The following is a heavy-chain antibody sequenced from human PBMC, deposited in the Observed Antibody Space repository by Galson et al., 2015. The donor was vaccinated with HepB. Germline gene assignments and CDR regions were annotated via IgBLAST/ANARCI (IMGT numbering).Heavy chain of an antibody. CDR3: AKAPLVVAGGYSYYYGMDV. CDR2: LSGSGGST. D-gene: IGHD2-8*02. J-gene: IGHJ6*02. Sequence: SLRLSCAASGFTLSSYAMSWVRQAPGKGLEWVSVLSGSGGSTYYADSVRGRFTISRDNFDNTLYLQMDGLRVEDTAVYYCAKAPLVVAGGYSYYYGMDVWGQGTTVTVSS. CDR1: GFTLSSYA. V-gene: IGHV3-23*01.